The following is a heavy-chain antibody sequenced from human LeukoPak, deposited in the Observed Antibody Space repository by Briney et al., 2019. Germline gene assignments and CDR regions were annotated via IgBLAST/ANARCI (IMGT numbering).Heavy chain of an antibody. CDR1: GGTFSSYA. V-gene: IGHV1-69*05. J-gene: IGHJ5*02. D-gene: IGHD6-19*01. Sequence: SVKVSCKASGGTFSSYAISWVRQAPGQGLEWMGGIIPIFGTANYAQKFQGRVTITTDESTSTAYMELSSLRSEDTAVYYCARIGSGPEGDHPWGQGTLVTVSS. CDR2: IIPIFGTA. CDR3: ARIGSGPEGDHP.